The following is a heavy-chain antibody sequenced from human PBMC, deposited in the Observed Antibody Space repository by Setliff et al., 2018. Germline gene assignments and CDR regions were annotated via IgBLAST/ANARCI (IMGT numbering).Heavy chain of an antibody. CDR2: INAANGNT. Sequence: ASVKVSCKASRYTFTSYGVHWVRQAPGQRLEWMGWINAANGNTKYSQKFQGRVTMTTDTSTSTAYMELRSLRSDDTAVYYCARDPFRNYDTAPVWFDPWGQGTLVTVSS. CDR1: RYTFTSYG. D-gene: IGHD3-22*01. J-gene: IGHJ5*02. V-gene: IGHV1-3*01. CDR3: ARDPFRNYDTAPVWFDP.